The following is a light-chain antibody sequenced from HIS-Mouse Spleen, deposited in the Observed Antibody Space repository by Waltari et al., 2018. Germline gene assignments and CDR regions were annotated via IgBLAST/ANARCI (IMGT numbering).Light chain of an antibody. V-gene: IGLV3-16*01. Sequence: SYELTQPPSVSVSLGQMARITCSGEALPKKYAYWYQQKPGQFPVLGIYKDSGRPSGIPERFAGSSSGTIVTLTISGVQAEDEADYYCLSADSSGTWVFGGGTKLTVL. CDR3: LSADSSGTWV. CDR1: ALPKKY. CDR2: KDS. J-gene: IGLJ3*02.